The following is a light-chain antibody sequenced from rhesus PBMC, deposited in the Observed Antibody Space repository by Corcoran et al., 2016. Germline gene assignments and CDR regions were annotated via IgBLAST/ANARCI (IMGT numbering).Light chain of an antibody. CDR2: EAS. V-gene: IGKV1-21*01. Sequence: DIQMTQSPSSLSASVGDRVTIICRASQGITKDLAWYQQKPRETPKLLVYEASSLQRGIPSRFSGSGSGTDFTLTISSLQSEDFATYYCQNYYSTPRTFGQGTKVEIK. CDR1: QGITKD. CDR3: QNYYSTPRT. J-gene: IGKJ1*01.